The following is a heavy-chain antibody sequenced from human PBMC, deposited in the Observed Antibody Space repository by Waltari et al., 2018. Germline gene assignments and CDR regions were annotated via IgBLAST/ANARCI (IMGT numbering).Heavy chain of an antibody. Sequence: QVPPVQSGVELKKPGASVKVSCTASGYTFTYSGISWLRQAPGQGLEWMPWDKRTTITTKFLENFHARVALHTGSSTSTADLDLRCLTSDDSAIYFCARGHSRGWYDWDHWGQGTLVSVSS. CDR1: GYTFTYSG. J-gene: IGHJ4*02. D-gene: IGHD6-19*01. CDR3: ARGHSRGWYDWDH. CDR2: DKRTTITT. V-gene: IGHV1-18*01.